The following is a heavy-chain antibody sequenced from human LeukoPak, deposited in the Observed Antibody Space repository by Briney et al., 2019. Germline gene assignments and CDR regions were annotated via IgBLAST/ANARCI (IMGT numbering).Heavy chain of an antibody. Sequence: GGSLRLSCAASGFTLSSYWMSWVRQAPGKGLEWVANIKQDGSEKYYVDSVKGRFTISRDNAKNSLYLQMNSLRAEDTAVYYCARDPPYVDVWGQGTTVTVSS. CDR3: ARDPPYVDV. J-gene: IGHJ6*02. CDR2: IKQDGSEK. CDR1: GFTLSSYW. V-gene: IGHV3-7*01. D-gene: IGHD2-2*01.